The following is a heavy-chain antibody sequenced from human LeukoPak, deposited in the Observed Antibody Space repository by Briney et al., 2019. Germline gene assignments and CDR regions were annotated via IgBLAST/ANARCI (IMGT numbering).Heavy chain of an antibody. J-gene: IGHJ3*02. CDR3: AKRGKLFGAFDI. D-gene: IGHD3-16*01. Sequence: GGSLRLSCAASGFTVSSYGMHWARQAPGKGLEWLAFIRYDGSNKYYADSVKGRFTISRDNSKNTLYLQMNSLRAEDTAVYYCAKRGKLFGAFDIWGQGTMVTVSS. V-gene: IGHV3-30*02. CDR1: GFTVSSYG. CDR2: IRYDGSNK.